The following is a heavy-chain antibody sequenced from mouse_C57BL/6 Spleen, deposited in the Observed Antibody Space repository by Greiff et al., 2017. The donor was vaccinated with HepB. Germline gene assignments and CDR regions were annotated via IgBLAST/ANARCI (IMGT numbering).Heavy chain of an antibody. D-gene: IGHD4-1*01. CDR1: GYTFTSYG. Sequence: VKLQQSGAELARPGASVKLSCKASGYTFTSYGISWVKQRTGQGLEWIGEIYPRSGNTYYNEKFKGKATLTADKSSSTAYMELRSLTSEDSAVYFCASGLGRRYAMDYWGQGTSVTVSS. V-gene: IGHV1-81*01. CDR2: IYPRSGNT. CDR3: ASGLGRRYAMDY. J-gene: IGHJ4*01.